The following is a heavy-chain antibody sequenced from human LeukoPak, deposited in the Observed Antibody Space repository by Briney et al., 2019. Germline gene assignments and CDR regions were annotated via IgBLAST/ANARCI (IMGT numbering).Heavy chain of an antibody. CDR2: IIPIVNMV. Sequence: SVKVSCKASGDAFSTYVFTWVRQAPGQGLEWMGRIIPIVNMVDYAEEFQGRVSITADKSTSTAYMELNRLGFDDTAVYYCARDQGVLRFLEWGGYFYYGMDVWGQGTTVTV. J-gene: IGHJ6*02. D-gene: IGHD3-3*01. V-gene: IGHV1-69*04. CDR3: ARDQGVLRFLEWGGYFYYGMDV. CDR1: GDAFSTYV.